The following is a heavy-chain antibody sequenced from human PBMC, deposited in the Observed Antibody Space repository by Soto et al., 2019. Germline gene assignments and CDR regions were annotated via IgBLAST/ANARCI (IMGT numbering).Heavy chain of an antibody. J-gene: IGHJ3*01. CDR1: GYYSSSYW. D-gene: IGHD5-12*01. V-gene: IGHV5-51*01. Sequence: GESVKISCRGSGYYSSSYWIAWVRQMSGKGLEWLGSVYVSDSETKYSPSFQGQVTISADKYTNTAYLYWSSLKASDTAMYYCARRGTLSGRDAFDVWGEGTMVTVSS. CDR2: VYVSDSET. CDR3: ARRGTLSGRDAFDV.